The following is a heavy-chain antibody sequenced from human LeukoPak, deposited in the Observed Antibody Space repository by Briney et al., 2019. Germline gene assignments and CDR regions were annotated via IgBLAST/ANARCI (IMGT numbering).Heavy chain of an antibody. J-gene: IGHJ4*02. D-gene: IGHD2-21*02. CDR3: ARGPRRHIVVVTARGYYFDY. CDR1: GGSFSGYY. V-gene: IGHV4-34*01. Sequence: SETLSLTCAVYGGSFSGYYWIWIRQPPGKGLEWIGEINHSGSTNYNPSLKSRVTISVDTSKNQFSLKLSSVTAADTAVYYCARGPRRHIVVVTARGYYFDYWGQGTLVTVSS. CDR2: INHSGST.